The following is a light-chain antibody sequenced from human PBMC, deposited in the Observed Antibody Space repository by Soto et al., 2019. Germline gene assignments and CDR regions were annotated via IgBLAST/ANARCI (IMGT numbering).Light chain of an antibody. Sequence: EIVLTQSPGTLSLSPGERATLSCRASQSVNSGYLAWYQQKPGQAPRLLIYGASSRATGIPDRFSGSGSGTDFTLTISRLEPADFAVYYGQQYGSSSTFGQGTEVEIK. CDR3: QQYGSSST. CDR2: GAS. CDR1: QSVNSGY. V-gene: IGKV3-20*01. J-gene: IGKJ1*01.